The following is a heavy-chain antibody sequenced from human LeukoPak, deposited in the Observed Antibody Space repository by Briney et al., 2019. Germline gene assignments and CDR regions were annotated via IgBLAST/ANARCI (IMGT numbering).Heavy chain of an antibody. V-gene: IGHV4-34*01. CDR2: INHSGST. CDR1: GETFSGYY. D-gene: IGHD3-9*01. J-gene: IGHJ4*02. Sequence: SETLSLTCAVSGETFSGYYWSWIRQPPGKGLEWIGEINHSGSTNYNPSLKSRVTISVDTSKNQFSLKLSSVTAADTAVYYCARGSRLVPDYWGQGTLVTVSS. CDR3: ARGSRLVPDY.